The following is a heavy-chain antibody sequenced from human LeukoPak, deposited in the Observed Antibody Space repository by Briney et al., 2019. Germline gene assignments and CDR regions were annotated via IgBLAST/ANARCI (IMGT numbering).Heavy chain of an antibody. D-gene: IGHD3-10*01. Sequence: AGGSLRLSCAASGFTFSSYGMHWVRQAPGKGLEWVAVISYDGSNKYYADSVKGRFTISRDNSKNTLYLQMNSLRAEDTAVYYCARESSGVLGFDYWGQGTLVTVSS. CDR1: GFTFSSYG. V-gene: IGHV3-33*05. CDR2: ISYDGSNK. CDR3: ARESSGVLGFDY. J-gene: IGHJ4*02.